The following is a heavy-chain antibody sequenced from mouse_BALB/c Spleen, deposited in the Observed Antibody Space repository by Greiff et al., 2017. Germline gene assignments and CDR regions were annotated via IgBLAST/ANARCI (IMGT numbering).Heavy chain of an antibody. V-gene: IGHV5-4*02. CDR2: ISDGGSYT. Sequence: EVQVVESGGGLVKPGGSLKLSCAASGFTFSDYYMYWVRQTPEKRLEWVATISDGGSYTYYPDSVKGRFTISRDNAKNNLYLQMSSLKSEDTAMYYCARGGYFYYFDYWGQGTTLTVSS. CDR1: GFTFSDYY. J-gene: IGHJ2*01. CDR3: ARGGYFYYFDY.